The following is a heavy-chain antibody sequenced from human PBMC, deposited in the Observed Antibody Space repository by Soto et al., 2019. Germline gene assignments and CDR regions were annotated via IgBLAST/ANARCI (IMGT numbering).Heavy chain of an antibody. Sequence: ASVKVSCKASGFTFSGSAMHWVRQASGKGLEWVGRIRDKANSYATAYTASVKGRFTISRDDSKNTAYLQMNSLKTEDTAVYYCTRLYCGGDCDFDSWGQGTLVTVS. J-gene: IGHJ4*02. CDR2: IRDKANSYAT. CDR3: TRLYCGGDCDFDS. D-gene: IGHD2-21*02. CDR1: GFTFSGSA. V-gene: IGHV3-73*01.